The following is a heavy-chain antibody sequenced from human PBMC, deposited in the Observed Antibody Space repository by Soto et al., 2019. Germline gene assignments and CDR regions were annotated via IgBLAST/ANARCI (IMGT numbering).Heavy chain of an antibody. CDR2: IIPIFGTA. CDR3: AIKAGRWSYSYVDY. Sequence: QVQLVQSGAEVKKPGSSVTVSCKASGGTFSSYAISWVRQAPGQGLEWMGGIIPIFGTANYAQKFQGRVTITADESTSTAYMELSSLGSEDTAGDYCAIKAGRWSYSYVDYWGQGNLVTVPS. D-gene: IGHD1-26*01. J-gene: IGHJ4*02. CDR1: GGTFSSYA. V-gene: IGHV1-69*01.